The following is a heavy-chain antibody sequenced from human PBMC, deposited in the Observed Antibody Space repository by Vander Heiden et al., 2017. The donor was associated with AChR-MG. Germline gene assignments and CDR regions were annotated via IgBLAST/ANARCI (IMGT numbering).Heavy chain of an antibody. D-gene: IGHD4-4*01. J-gene: IGHJ4*02. CDR1: GGSFSGYY. V-gene: IGHV4-34*01. CDR2: INHSGRT. CDR3: SRVDYNHFDY. Sequence: QVRLQQWGAGLLKPSETLSLTCAVYGGSFSGYYWSWIRQPPGKGLEWIGEINHSGRTNYNPSLKSRVIISVDTSKNHFSLKLSSLTAADTAVYYCSRVDYNHFDYWGQGTLVTVSS.